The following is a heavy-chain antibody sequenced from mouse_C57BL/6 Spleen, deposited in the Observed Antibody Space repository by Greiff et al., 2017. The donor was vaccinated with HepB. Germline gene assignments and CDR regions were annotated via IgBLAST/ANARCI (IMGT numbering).Heavy chain of an antibody. CDR3: ARGTTVEDY. CDR1: GYSFTGYY. J-gene: IGHJ2*01. D-gene: IGHD1-1*01. Sequence: AQLQQSGPELVKPGASVKISCKASGYSFTGYYMNWVKQSPEKSLEWIGEINPSTGGTTYNQKFKAKATLTVDKSSSTAYMQLKSLTSEDSAVYYCARGTTVEDYWGQGTTLTVSS. CDR2: INPSTGGT. V-gene: IGHV1-42*01.